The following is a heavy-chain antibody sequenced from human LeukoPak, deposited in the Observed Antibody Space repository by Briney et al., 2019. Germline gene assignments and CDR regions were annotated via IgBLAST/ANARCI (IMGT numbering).Heavy chain of an antibody. D-gene: IGHD2-21*02. CDR1: GFTVSSDY. CDR2: IYSGGST. J-gene: IGHJ4*02. CDR3: ARGGSVPATRSLDY. Sequence: GGSLRLSCSASGFTVSSDYMSWVRQAPGKGLEWLSVIYSGGSTYYADSVKGRFTISRDNSKNTVYLQMNTLRVEDTAVYYRARGGSVPATRSLDYWGQGTLVTVSS. V-gene: IGHV3-66*01.